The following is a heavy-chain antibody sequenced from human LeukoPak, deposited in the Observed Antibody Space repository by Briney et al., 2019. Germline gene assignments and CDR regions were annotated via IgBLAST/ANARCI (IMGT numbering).Heavy chain of an antibody. CDR3: ARELYSSSWGDDYYYGMDV. J-gene: IGHJ6*02. CDR2: VSYDGSNK. Sequence: PGGSVTLSCSASGFTFSSYWMNWLRQAPGKGLVWVAVVSYDGSNKYHEDSVKGRFTISRDNSKNTLYLQMNSLRAEDTATYYCARELYSSSWGDDYYYGMDVWGQGTTVTVSS. D-gene: IGHD6-6*01. CDR1: GFTFSSYW. V-gene: IGHV3-30-3*01.